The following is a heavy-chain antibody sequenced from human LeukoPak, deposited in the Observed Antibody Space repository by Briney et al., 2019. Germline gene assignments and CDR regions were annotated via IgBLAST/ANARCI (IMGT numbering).Heavy chain of an antibody. V-gene: IGHV1-2*02. D-gene: IGHD2-21*02. Sequence: ASVKVSCKASGYTFTDYYMHWVRQAPGQGPEWMGWISTNRGGTNYAQKFKGRVTMTRDTSISTAYMELSSLRSEDTAVYYCYLPFVVVTAITPDPLFDYWGQGTLVTVSS. CDR2: ISTNRGGT. CDR1: GYTFTDYY. J-gene: IGHJ4*02. CDR3: YLPFVVVTAITPDPLFDY.